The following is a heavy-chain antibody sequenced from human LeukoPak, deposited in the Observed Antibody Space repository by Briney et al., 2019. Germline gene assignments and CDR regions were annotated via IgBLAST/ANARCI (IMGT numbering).Heavy chain of an antibody. CDR3: AEAPFIVVVPAAKGFDY. D-gene: IGHD2-2*01. J-gene: IGHJ4*02. Sequence: GGSLRLSCAASGFTFSSYAMSWVRQAPGKGLEWVSAISGSGGSTYYADSVKGRFTISRDNSKNTLYLQMNSLRAEDTAVYYCAEAPFIVVVPAAKGFDYWGQGTLVTVSS. V-gene: IGHV3-23*01. CDR1: GFTFSSYA. CDR2: ISGSGGST.